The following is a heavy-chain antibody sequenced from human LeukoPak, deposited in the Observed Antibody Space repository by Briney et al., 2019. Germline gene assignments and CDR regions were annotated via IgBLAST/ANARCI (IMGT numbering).Heavy chain of an antibody. V-gene: IGHV3-23*01. D-gene: IGHD2-15*01. Sequence: GGSLRLSCAASGFTFSSSAMSWVRQAPGKGLEWVSAISNNGGYTYYADSVQGRFTISRDNSKSTLCLQMNSLRAEDTAVYYCAKQLGYCSDGSCYFPYWGQGTLVTVSS. CDR1: GFTFSSSA. J-gene: IGHJ4*02. CDR3: AKQLGYCSDGSCYFPY. CDR2: ISNNGGYT.